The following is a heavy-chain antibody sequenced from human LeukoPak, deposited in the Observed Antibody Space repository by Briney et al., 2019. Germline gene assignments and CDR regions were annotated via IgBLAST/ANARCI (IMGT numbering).Heavy chain of an antibody. J-gene: IGHJ4*02. CDR3: ARAREITVSGTDYFDY. V-gene: IGHV3-7*01. CDR2: IKHDGSGP. Sequence: GGSLRLSCAVSGFTFSNYWMTWVRQAPGKGLEWVANIKHDGSGPSYLDSVKGRFTISRDNAGNSLSFQMSSLRAEDTAVYYCARAREITVSGTDYFDYWGQGTLVTVSS. CDR1: GFTFSNYW. D-gene: IGHD6-19*01.